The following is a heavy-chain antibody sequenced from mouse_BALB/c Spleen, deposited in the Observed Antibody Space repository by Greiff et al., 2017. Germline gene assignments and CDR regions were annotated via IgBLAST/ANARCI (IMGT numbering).Heavy chain of an antibody. Sequence: VQLQQPGAELVKPGASVKISCKASGYTFTSYWMNWVKQSHGKSLEWIGNINPYYGSTSYNLKFKGKATLTVDKSSSTAYMQLNSLTSEDSAVYYCARYSTGTGAMDYWGQGTSVTVSS. CDR2: INPYYGST. J-gene: IGHJ4*01. CDR3: ARYSTGTGAMDY. CDR1: GYTFTSYW. V-gene: IGHV1-39*01. D-gene: IGHD4-1*02.